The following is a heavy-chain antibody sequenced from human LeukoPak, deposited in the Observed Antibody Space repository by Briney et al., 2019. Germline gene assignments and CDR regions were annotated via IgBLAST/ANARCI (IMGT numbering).Heavy chain of an antibody. CDR1: GYTFTSYG. CDR3: ARVTMVRGVIIMVQGVDY. CDR2: ISAYNGNT. V-gene: IGHV1-18*01. J-gene: IGHJ4*02. D-gene: IGHD3-10*01. Sequence: GASVKVSCKASGYTFTSYGISWVRQAPGQGLERMGWISAYNGNTNYAQKLQGRVTMTTDTSTSTAYMELRSLRSDDTAVYYCARVTMVRGVIIMVQGVDYWGQGTLVTVSS.